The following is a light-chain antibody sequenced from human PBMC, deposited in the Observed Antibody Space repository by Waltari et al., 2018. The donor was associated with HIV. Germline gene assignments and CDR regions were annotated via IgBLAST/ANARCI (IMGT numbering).Light chain of an antibody. CDR1: QSLLHSNGYNY. CDR2: LGS. V-gene: IGKV2-28*01. CDR3: MQALQSPLT. J-gene: IGKJ3*01. Sequence: DIVMTQSPLSLPVTPGEPASISCRSSQSLLHSNGYNYLDWDLQKSGQSPQLLIYLGSTRASRVPDRVRVIGSGADFTLKISRVEAEDVRVYYCMQALQSPLTFGPGTKVDIK.